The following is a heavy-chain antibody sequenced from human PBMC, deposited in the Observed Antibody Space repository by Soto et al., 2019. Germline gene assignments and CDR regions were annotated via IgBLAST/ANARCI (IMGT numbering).Heavy chain of an antibody. CDR2: MWYDGSSS. V-gene: IGHV3-33*06. Sequence: QVQLVESGGGVGQPGRSLRLSCAASGFTFSNYYMHWVRQAPGRGLEWLAVMWYDGSSSYSGDSVKDRFTISRDDSKSTLYLEMNSLRVEDTAMYNCAKAFCRGGTCYFDYWGQGTLVTVSS. CDR1: GFTFSNYY. J-gene: IGHJ4*02. CDR3: AKAFCRGGTCYFDY. D-gene: IGHD3-16*01.